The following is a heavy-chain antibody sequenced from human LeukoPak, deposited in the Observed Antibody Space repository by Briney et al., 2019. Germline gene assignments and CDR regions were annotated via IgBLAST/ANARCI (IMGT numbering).Heavy chain of an antibody. CDR3: ARDLGGTNVWFDP. CDR2: ISSSSDYK. V-gene: IGHV3-11*05. D-gene: IGHD1-7*01. J-gene: IGHJ5*02. Sequence: PGGSLRLSCAASGFTFTNAWMSWIRQAPGKGLEWVSYISSSSDYKDYADSVRGRFTISRDNAKKSMYLQMNSLRAEDTAVYYCARDLGGTNVWFDPWGQGTLVTVSS. CDR1: GFTFTNAW.